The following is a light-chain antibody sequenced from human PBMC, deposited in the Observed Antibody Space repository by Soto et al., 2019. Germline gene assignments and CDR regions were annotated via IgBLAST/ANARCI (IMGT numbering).Light chain of an antibody. J-gene: IGLJ1*01. Sequence: QSALTQPASVSGSPGQSITISCTGTSSDVGGYNYVSWYQQHPGKAPKHMIYDVSNRTSGVSKRLSGSKSGNTASLTISGLHAEDEADYYCSSYTSSSTPVFGTGTKLTVL. CDR3: SSYTSSSTPV. CDR1: SSDVGGYNY. CDR2: DVS. V-gene: IGLV2-14*01.